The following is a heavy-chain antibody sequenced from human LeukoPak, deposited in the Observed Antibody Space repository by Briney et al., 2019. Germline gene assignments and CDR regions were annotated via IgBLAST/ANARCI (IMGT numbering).Heavy chain of an antibody. CDR2: MWYDGSDK. Sequence: PGGSLRLSCAASGFTFSNYGMHWVRQSPGKGLEWVALMWYDGSDKFYADSVKGRFTISRDNSKNTLYLQMNSLTVEDTAIYYCARDRLEAVAGDDYLDYWGQGTLVTVSS. CDR1: GFTFSNYG. J-gene: IGHJ4*02. V-gene: IGHV3-33*01. D-gene: IGHD6-19*01. CDR3: ARDRLEAVAGDDYLDY.